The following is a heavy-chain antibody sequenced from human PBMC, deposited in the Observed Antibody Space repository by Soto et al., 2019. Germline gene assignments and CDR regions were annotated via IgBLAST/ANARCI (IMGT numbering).Heavy chain of an antibody. Sequence: PSETLSLTCTVSGGSISSSSYYWGWIRQPPGKGLEWIGSIYYRGSTYYNPSLKSRVTISVDTSKNQFSLKLSSVTAADTAVYYCASPYHDYGDYFDYWGQGTLVTVSS. J-gene: IGHJ4*02. D-gene: IGHD4-17*01. CDR1: GGSISSSSYY. V-gene: IGHV4-39*01. CDR3: ASPYHDYGDYFDY. CDR2: IYYRGST.